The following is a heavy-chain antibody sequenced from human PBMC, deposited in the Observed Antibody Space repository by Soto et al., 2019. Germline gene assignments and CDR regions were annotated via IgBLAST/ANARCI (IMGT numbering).Heavy chain of an antibody. CDR2: ISHDGINK. V-gene: IGHV3-30*18. J-gene: IGHJ4*02. CDR1: GFSFSSYG. D-gene: IGHD3-10*01. Sequence: QVQLVESGGGVVQPGRSLRLSCAASGFSFSSYGMHWVRQAPGKGLEWVTCISHDGINKYSADSVKGRFTISRDNSRNTLYLQMNSLRAEDTALYYCAKYLYRGSGGIDYWGQGTLVTVSS. CDR3: AKYLYRGSGGIDY.